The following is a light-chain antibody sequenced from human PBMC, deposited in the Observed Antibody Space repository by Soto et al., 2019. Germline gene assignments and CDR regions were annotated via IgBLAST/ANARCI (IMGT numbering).Light chain of an antibody. CDR3: QQSHITQYS. Sequence: DVVMTQSPLSLPVTLGQPASISCRSSQSLVYSDGNTYLNWFQQRPGQSPRRLIYKVSNRDSGVPDRFSGSGSGTDFTLTISSLQREDFATYYCQQSHITQYSFGQGTKVDIK. V-gene: IGKV2-30*01. CDR2: KVS. CDR1: QSLVYSDGNTY. J-gene: IGKJ2*03.